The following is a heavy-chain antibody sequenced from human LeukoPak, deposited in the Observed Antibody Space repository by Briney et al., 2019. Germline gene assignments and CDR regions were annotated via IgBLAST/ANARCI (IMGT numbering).Heavy chain of an antibody. CDR2: IYWDDDK. Sequence: SGPTLVKPTQTLTLTCTFSGFSLSTSGVGVGWIRQPPGKALEWLALIYWDDDKRYSPSLKSRLTITKDTSKNQVVLTMTNMDPVDTATYYCAHKKSMVRGAPYGFDPWGPGTLVTVSS. V-gene: IGHV2-5*02. D-gene: IGHD3-10*01. CDR1: GFSLSTSGVG. J-gene: IGHJ5*02. CDR3: AHKKSMVRGAPYGFDP.